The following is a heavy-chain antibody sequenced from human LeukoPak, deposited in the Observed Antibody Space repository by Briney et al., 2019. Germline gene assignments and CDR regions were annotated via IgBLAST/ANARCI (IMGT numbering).Heavy chain of an antibody. CDR3: AKGGSGWLDY. Sequence: QTGGSLRLSCAASGFTVSSNYMSWVRQAPGKGLEWVSAISGSGGSTYYADSVKGRFTISRDNSKNTLYLQMNSLRAEDTAVYYCAKGGSGWLDYWGQGTLVTVSS. J-gene: IGHJ4*02. D-gene: IGHD6-19*01. CDR2: ISGSGGST. V-gene: IGHV3-23*01. CDR1: GFTVSSNY.